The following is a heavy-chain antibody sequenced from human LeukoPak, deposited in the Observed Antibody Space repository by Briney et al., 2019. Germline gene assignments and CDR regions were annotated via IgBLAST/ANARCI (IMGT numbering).Heavy chain of an antibody. D-gene: IGHD6-13*01. CDR2: IYTSGST. Sequence: PSQTLSLTCTVSGGSISSGSYYWSWIRQPAGKGLEWIGRIYTSGSTNYNPSLKSRVTMSVDTSKNQFSLKLSSVTAADTAVYFCARVEAAAWWSDPWGQGTLVIVSS. V-gene: IGHV4-61*02. CDR1: GGSISSGSYY. J-gene: IGHJ5*02. CDR3: ARVEAAAWWSDP.